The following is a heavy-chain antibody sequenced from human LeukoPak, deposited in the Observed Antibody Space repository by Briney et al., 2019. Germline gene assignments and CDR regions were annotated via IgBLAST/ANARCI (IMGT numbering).Heavy chain of an antibody. J-gene: IGHJ4*02. D-gene: IGHD3-22*01. Sequence: GASVKVSCKASGYTFVGYHMHWMRQAPGQGLEWMGRINPNSGGTNYAQKFQGRVTMTRDTSICTAYMELSRLRSDDTAVYYCARDLHDSSGYLPGHWGQGTLVTVSS. CDR2: INPNSGGT. CDR3: ARDLHDSSGYLPGH. V-gene: IGHV1-2*06. CDR1: GYTFVGYH.